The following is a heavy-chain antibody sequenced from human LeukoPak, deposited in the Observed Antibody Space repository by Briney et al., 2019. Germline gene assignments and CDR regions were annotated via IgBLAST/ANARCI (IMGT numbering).Heavy chain of an antibody. CDR1: GFTFSSYS. Sequence: GSLRLSCAASGFTFSSYSMNWVRQAPGKGLEWVSSISSSSSYIYYADSVKGRFTISRDNAKNSLYLQMNSLRAEDTAVYYCARRPVVVPAADYWGQGTLVTVSS. J-gene: IGHJ4*02. V-gene: IGHV3-21*01. CDR3: ARRPVVVPAADY. CDR2: ISSSSSYI. D-gene: IGHD2-2*01.